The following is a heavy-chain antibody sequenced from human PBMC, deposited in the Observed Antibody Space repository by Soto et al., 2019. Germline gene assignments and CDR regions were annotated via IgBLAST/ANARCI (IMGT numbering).Heavy chain of an antibody. D-gene: IGHD3-10*01. V-gene: IGHV3-9*01. CDR3: TKDINMGGVDV. J-gene: IGHJ6*02. CDR2: ISWDGNRM. Sequence: TGGSLRLSCVASGYNFHDHGMHWVRQAPGKGLEWVSGISWDGNRMDYVDSVKGRFFIARDXAKNSLYLQMNSLREDDTALYYCTKDINMGGVDVWGQWTTVASP. CDR1: GYNFHDHG.